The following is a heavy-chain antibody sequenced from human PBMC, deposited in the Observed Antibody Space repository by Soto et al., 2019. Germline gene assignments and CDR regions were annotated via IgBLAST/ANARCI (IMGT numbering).Heavy chain of an antibody. V-gene: IGHV3-23*04. CDR2: INGADSVGTATT. Sequence: EVQLVVSGGGLVQPGGSLTLSCAASGFTASSSAMGWVRRAPGKGLEWVSSINGADSVGTATTYYAESLKGRVTISRDHFKNSLYLLLNSLRPEDTAVYFCAKVGRDVPYDFDYWGQGALVTVSS. CDR1: GFTASSSA. CDR3: AKVGRDVPYDFDY. D-gene: IGHD3-10*01. J-gene: IGHJ4*02.